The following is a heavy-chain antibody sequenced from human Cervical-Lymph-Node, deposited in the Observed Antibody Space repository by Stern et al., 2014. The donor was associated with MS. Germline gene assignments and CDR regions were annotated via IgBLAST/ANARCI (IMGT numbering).Heavy chain of an antibody. CDR2: ISYDGSNK. D-gene: IGHD4-23*01. CDR1: GFTFSSYA. Sequence: DQLVESGGGVVQPGRSLRLSCAASGFTFSSYAMHWVRQAPGKGLEWVAVISYDGSNKYYADSVKGRFTISRDNSKNTLYLQMNSLRAEDTAVYYCARNSTYWGQGTLVTVSS. V-gene: IGHV3-30*01. CDR3: ARNSTY. J-gene: IGHJ4*02.